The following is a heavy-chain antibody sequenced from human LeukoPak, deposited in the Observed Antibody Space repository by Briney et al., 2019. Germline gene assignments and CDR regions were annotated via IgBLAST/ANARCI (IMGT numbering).Heavy chain of an antibody. D-gene: IGHD3-22*01. J-gene: IGHJ4*02. CDR3: AKDHYYDSSGYHDY. CDR2: IKQDGGDK. CDR1: GFTFSSYW. Sequence: GGSLRLSCAASGFTFSSYWMTWVRQAPGKGLEWVANIKQDGGDKYYVDSVKGRFTISRDNAKNSLYLQMNSLRAEDTAVYYCAKDHYYDSSGYHDYWGQGTLVTVSS. V-gene: IGHV3-7*03.